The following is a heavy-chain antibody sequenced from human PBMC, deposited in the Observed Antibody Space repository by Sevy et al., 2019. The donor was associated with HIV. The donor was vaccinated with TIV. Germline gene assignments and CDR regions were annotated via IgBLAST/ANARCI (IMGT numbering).Heavy chain of an antibody. CDR1: GFTFSDHY. J-gene: IGHJ4*02. CDR2: TRNKADGYTT. CDR3: ATHAGIAAAGRVFDY. V-gene: IGHV3-72*01. Sequence: GGSLRLSCVASGFTFSDHYMEWVRQAPGKGLEWVGRTRNKADGYTTEYAASVKGRFTISRDEAKNSLYVQMNSLKTEDTAVYYCATHAGIAAAGRVFDYWGQGTLVTVSS. D-gene: IGHD6-13*01.